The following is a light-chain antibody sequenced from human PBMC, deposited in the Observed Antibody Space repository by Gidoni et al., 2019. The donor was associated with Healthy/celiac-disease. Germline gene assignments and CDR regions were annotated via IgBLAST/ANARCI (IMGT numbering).Light chain of an antibody. CDR3: QQYNSYSSLT. J-gene: IGKJ4*01. Sequence: IQMTQSPSTLSASVGDRVTITCRASQSISSWLAWYQPKPGKAPKLLIYKASSLESGVPSRFSGSGSGTEFTLTISSLQPDDFATYYCQQYNSYSSLTFGGGTKVEIK. V-gene: IGKV1-5*03. CDR2: KAS. CDR1: QSISSW.